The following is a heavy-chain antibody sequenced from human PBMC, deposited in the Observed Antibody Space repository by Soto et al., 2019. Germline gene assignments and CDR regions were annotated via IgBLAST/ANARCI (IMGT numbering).Heavy chain of an antibody. CDR1: GYTFTSYD. D-gene: IGHD2-2*02. V-gene: IGHV1-8*01. Sequence: ASVKVSCKASGYTFTSYDINFVRQATGQGLEWMGWMNPNSGNTGYAQKFQGRVTMTRNTSISTAYMELSSLRSEDTAVYYCARRGRVVPAAIAAFDIWGQGTMVTVSS. J-gene: IGHJ3*02. CDR2: MNPNSGNT. CDR3: ARRGRVVPAAIAAFDI.